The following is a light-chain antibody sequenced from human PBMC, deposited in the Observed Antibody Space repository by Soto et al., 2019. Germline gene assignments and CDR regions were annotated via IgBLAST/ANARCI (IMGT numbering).Light chain of an antibody. Sequence: QSALTQPASVSGSPGQSITISCTVTSSDVGNYIFVSWYRQHPGKAPKLMIYDINNRPSGVSNRFSGSKSGNTASLTISGLQAEDEADYYCVSYTTSASYVFGTGTKVT. V-gene: IGLV2-14*01. CDR2: DIN. J-gene: IGLJ1*01. CDR3: VSYTTSASYV. CDR1: SSDVGNYIF.